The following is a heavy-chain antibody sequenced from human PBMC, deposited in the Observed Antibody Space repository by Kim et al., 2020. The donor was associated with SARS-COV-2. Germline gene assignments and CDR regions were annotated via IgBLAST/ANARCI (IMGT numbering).Heavy chain of an antibody. CDR3: ARAGAGRITSFGVVIESFDY. CDR2: IYYSGRT. J-gene: IGHJ4*02. D-gene: IGHD3-3*01. Sequence: SETLSLTCTVSGGSISSGVYYWSWIRQHPGKGLEWIGYIYYSGRTYYNPSLKSRVTISLDTSKNQFSLKLSSVTAADTAVYYCARAGAGRITSFGVVIESFDYWGQRTLVTVSS. V-gene: IGHV4-31*03. CDR1: GGSISSGVYY.